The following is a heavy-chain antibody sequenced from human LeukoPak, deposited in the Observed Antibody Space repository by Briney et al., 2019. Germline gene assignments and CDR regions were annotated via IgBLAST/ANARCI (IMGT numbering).Heavy chain of an antibody. Sequence: SETLSLTCTVSGGSISSGTYYWSWIRQPAGKGLEWIGRIYTTGSTNYSPSLKSRVTISVDTSKNQFSLKLSSVTAADTAVYYCARVYVARSGYYGYFDYWGQGTLVTVSS. CDR2: IYTTGST. V-gene: IGHV4-61*02. J-gene: IGHJ4*02. CDR3: ARVYVARSGYYGYFDY. D-gene: IGHD3-3*01. CDR1: GGSISSGTYY.